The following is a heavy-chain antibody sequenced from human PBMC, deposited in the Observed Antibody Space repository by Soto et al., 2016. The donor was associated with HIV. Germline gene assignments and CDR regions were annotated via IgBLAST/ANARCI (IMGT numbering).Heavy chain of an antibody. CDR2: ISAYNGNT. CDR1: GYPFSSYG. D-gene: IGHD6-19*01. Sequence: QVQLVQSGAEVKKPGASVKVSCKASGYPFSSYGISWVRQAPGQGLEWMGWISAYNGNTNYAQKLQGRVTMTTDTSTSTAYMELRSLRSDDTAVYYCARVRREIAVAGFFDYWGQGTLVTVSS. J-gene: IGHJ4*02. V-gene: IGHV1-18*01. CDR3: ARVRREIAVAGFFDY.